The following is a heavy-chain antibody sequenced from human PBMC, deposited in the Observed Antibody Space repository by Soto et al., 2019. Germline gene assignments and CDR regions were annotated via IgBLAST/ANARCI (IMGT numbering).Heavy chain of an antibody. CDR2: ISYDGSNK. CDR3: AREGFDIVLVPALSGDRPENYYGMDV. D-gene: IGHD2-2*01. V-gene: IGHV3-30-3*01. CDR1: GFTFSSYA. J-gene: IGHJ6*02. Sequence: QVQLVESGGGVVQPGRSLRLSCAASGFTFSSYAMHWVRQAPGKGLEWVAVISYDGSNKYYADSVKGRFTISRDNSKNTLYLXXNXLXXEDTAVYYCAREGFDIVLVPALSGDRPENYYGMDVWGQGTTVTVSS.